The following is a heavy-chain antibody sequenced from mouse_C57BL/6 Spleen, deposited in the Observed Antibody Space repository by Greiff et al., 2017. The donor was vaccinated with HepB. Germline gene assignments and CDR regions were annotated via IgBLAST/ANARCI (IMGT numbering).Heavy chain of an antibody. Sequence: VQVVESGPELVKPGASVKISCKASGYAFSSSWMNWVKQRPGKGLEWIGRIYPGDGDTNYNGKFKGKATLTADKSSSTAYMQLSSLTSEDSAVYFCAREEVYYSNYGYFDVWGTGTTVTVSS. J-gene: IGHJ1*03. CDR1: GYAFSSSW. CDR3: AREEVYYSNYGYFDV. D-gene: IGHD2-5*01. CDR2: IYPGDGDT. V-gene: IGHV1-82*01.